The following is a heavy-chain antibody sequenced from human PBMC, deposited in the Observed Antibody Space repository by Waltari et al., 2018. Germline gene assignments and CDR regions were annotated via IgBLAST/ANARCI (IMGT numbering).Heavy chain of an antibody. D-gene: IGHD3-10*01. Sequence: EVQLVQSGAEVTQPGASLKISCKGSGYSFTSYWIGCVRQMPGKGLEGMGIIYPGDSDTRYSPSFQGQVTISADKSISTAYLQWSSLKASDTAMYYCARRMVRGVISYLDDWGQGTLVTVSS. CDR1: GYSFTSYW. V-gene: IGHV5-51*01. CDR2: IYPGDSDT. J-gene: IGHJ4*02. CDR3: ARRMVRGVISYLDD.